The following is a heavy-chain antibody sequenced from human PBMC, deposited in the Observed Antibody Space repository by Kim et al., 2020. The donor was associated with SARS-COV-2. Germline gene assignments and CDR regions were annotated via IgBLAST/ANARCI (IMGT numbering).Heavy chain of an antibody. CDR1: GFTFSSHA. Sequence: GGSLRLSCAASGFTFSSHALHWVRQAPGKGLEWVALISYDGRHISYPDSVNGRFIISRDNTKSTLYLQMTSLRPEDTAVYSCLAEISSRSYDHWGQGTLV. J-gene: IGHJ4*02. D-gene: IGHD1-26*01. CDR3: LAEISSRSYDH. CDR2: ISYDGRHI. V-gene: IGHV3-30*04.